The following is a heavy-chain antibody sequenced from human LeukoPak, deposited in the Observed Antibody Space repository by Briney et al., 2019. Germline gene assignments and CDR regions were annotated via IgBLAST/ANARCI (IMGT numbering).Heavy chain of an antibody. Sequence: PSETLSLTCTVSGGSISSYYWSWIRQPPGKGLEWIGYIYYSGSTNYNPSLKSRVTISVDTSKNQFSLKLSSVTAADTAVYYCARGFRGGSWPYEYFKHXGQGTLVTVSS. J-gene: IGHJ1*01. CDR1: GGSISSYY. CDR2: IYYSGST. CDR3: ARGFRGGSWPYEYFKH. D-gene: IGHD6-13*01. V-gene: IGHV4-59*01.